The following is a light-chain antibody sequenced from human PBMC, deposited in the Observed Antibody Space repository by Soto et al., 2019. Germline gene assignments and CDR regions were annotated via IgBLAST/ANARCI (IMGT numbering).Light chain of an antibody. V-gene: IGKV3-15*01. CDR1: QSVSSD. CDR2: GAS. Sequence: EIVMTQSPAILSVSPGERATLSCRASQSVSSDLAWYQQKPGQAPRLLIYGASTRATGIPARFSGSGSGTEFTLTISSLQSEDFALYYCQQYNNWPPGEVTFGPGTKVDIK. J-gene: IGKJ3*01. CDR3: QQYNNWPPGEVT.